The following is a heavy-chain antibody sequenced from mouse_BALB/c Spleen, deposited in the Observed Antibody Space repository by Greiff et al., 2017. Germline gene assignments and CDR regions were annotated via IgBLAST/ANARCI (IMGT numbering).Heavy chain of an antibody. CDR2: INPYNDGT. CDR3: ASEGPYGNYKYYAMDY. V-gene: IGHV1-14*01. Sequence: VQLQQSGPELVKPGASVKMSCKASGYTFTSYVMHWVKQKPGQGLEWIGYINPYNDGTKYNEKFKGKATLTSDKSSSTAYMELSSLTSEDSAVYYCASEGPYGNYKYYAMDYWGQGTSVTVSS. J-gene: IGHJ4*01. CDR1: GYTFTSYV. D-gene: IGHD2-1*01.